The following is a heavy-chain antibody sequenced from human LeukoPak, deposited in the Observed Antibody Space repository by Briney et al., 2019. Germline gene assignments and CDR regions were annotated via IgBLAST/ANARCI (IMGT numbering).Heavy chain of an antibody. V-gene: IGHV4-39*07. J-gene: IGHJ4*02. CDR1: GDSISSTNYY. CDR2: IYYSGST. CDR3: ARVLWQWLVRGGFFDY. D-gene: IGHD6-19*01. Sequence: SETLSLTCTVSGDSISSTNYYWGWIRQPPGKGLEWIGSIYYSGSTYYNPSLESRVTISVDTSKNQFSLKLSSVTAADTAVYYCARVLWQWLVRGGFFDYWGQGTLVTASS.